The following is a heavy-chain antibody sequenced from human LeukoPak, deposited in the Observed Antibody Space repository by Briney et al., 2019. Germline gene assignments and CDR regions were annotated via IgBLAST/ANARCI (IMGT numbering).Heavy chain of an antibody. J-gene: IGHJ4*02. D-gene: IGHD3-22*01. Sequence: GGSLRLSCVASGFTFSSYAMSWVRQAPGKGLEWVSAISGSGGSTYYADSVKGRFTISRDNSKNTLYLQMNSLRAEDTAVYYCAKAEAYYYDSSGYYTLGYFDYWGQGTLVTVSS. CDR3: AKAEAYYYDSSGYYTLGYFDY. CDR2: ISGSGGST. CDR1: GFTFSSYA. V-gene: IGHV3-23*01.